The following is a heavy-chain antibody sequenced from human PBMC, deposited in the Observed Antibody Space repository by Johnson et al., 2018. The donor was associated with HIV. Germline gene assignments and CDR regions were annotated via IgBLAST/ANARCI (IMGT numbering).Heavy chain of an antibody. CDR2: INWNGGST. J-gene: IGHJ3*02. CDR1: GFTFDDYG. CDR3: AKDREYSGYDWYDAFDI. D-gene: IGHD5-12*01. Sequence: VQLLESGGGVVRPGGSLRLSCAASGFTFDDYGMSWVRQAPGKGLEWVSGINWNGGSTYYADSVKGRFTISRDNSKNTLYLQMNSLRAEDTAVYYCAKDREYSGYDWYDAFDIWGQGTMVTVSS. V-gene: IGHV3-20*04.